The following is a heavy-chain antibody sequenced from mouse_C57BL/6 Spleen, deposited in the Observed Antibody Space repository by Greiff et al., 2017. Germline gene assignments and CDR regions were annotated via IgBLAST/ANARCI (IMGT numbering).Heavy chain of an antibody. CDR3: AREEGLLL. J-gene: IGHJ1*03. CDR2: IDPSDSYT. CDR1: GYTFTSYW. D-gene: IGHD1-1*01. Sequence: QVQLQQPGAELVKPGASVKLSCKASGYTFTSYWMQWVKQRPGQGLAWIGEIDPSDSYTNYNQKFKGKATLTVDTSSSTAYMQLSSLTSEDSAVFYCAREEGLLLWGTGTTVTVSS. V-gene: IGHV1-50*01.